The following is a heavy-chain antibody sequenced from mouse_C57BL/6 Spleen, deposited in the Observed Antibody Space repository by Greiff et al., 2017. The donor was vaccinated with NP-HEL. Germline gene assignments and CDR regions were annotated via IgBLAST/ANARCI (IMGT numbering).Heavy chain of an antibody. J-gene: IGHJ4*01. CDR1: GFTFSDYY. CDR3: ARGGSSPLYYYAMDY. V-gene: IGHV5-12*01. CDR2: ISNGGGST. Sequence: EVKVVESGGGLVQPGGSLKLSCAASGFTFSDYYMYWVRQTPEKRLEWVAYISNGGGSTYYLDTVKGRFTISRDNAKNTLYLQMSRLKSEDTAMYYCARGGSSPLYYYAMDYWGQGTSVTVSS. D-gene: IGHD1-1*01.